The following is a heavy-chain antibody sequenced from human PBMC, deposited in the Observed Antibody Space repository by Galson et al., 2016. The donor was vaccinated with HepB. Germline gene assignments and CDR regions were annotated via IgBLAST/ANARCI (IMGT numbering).Heavy chain of an antibody. CDR2: IFHTGST. Sequence: LTCTVSGGSFRSDDFHWSWIRQPPGKGLEWIGYIFHTGSTYYNPSFKSRVTISVDTSRNQFSLNLNSVTVADTAVYFCARDPRYCSGGSCYSGAIDYWGQGTLVTVSS. J-gene: IGHJ4*02. V-gene: IGHV4-30-4*01. CDR3: ARDPRYCSGGSCYSGAIDY. CDR1: GGSFRSDDFH. D-gene: IGHD2-15*01.